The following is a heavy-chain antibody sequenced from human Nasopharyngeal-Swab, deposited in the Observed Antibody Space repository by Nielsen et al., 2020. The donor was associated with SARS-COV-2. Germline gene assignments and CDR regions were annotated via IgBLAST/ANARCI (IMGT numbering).Heavy chain of an antibody. CDR1: GFTFSSYD. D-gene: IGHD2-2*01. V-gene: IGHV3-30-3*01. J-gene: IGHJ4*02. CDR2: IKCDGSNK. CDR3: ARDRQFQLLGGFDY. Sequence: LKISCAASGFTFSSYDLHWVRQASGKGLEWVAVIKCDGSNKYYADSVKGRFTISLDKSQNTLQLQMNHLRAEDTAVYYCARDRQFQLLGGFDYWGQGTLVTVSS.